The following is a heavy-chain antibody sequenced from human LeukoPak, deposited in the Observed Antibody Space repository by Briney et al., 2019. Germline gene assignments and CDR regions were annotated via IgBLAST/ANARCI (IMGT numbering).Heavy chain of an antibody. V-gene: IGHV3-7*01. D-gene: IGHD6-25*01. Sequence: PGGSLRLSCTATGFTLSSYWMSWVRQAPGKGLEWVANTKGDESEKYYLDSVNGRFTISRNNAESSMSLQMNNLRAEDTAVHYCVRDGRNGWHFDYWGQGTLVTVSS. CDR1: GFTLSSYW. J-gene: IGHJ4*02. CDR2: TKGDESEK. CDR3: VRDGRNGWHFDY.